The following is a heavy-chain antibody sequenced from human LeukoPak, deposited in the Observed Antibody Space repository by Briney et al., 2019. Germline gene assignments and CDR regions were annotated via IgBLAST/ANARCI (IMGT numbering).Heavy chain of an antibody. CDR1: GFTFSSYG. Sequence: GGSLRLSCEASGFTFSSYGMHWVRQAPGKGLEWVAVVWYDGSNKYYADSVKGRFTISRDNSKNTLYLQMNSLRAEDTAVYYCARDYCSGGSCYFDYWGQGTLVTVSS. D-gene: IGHD2-15*01. V-gene: IGHV3-33*01. CDR3: ARDYCSGGSCYFDY. CDR2: VWYDGSNK. J-gene: IGHJ4*02.